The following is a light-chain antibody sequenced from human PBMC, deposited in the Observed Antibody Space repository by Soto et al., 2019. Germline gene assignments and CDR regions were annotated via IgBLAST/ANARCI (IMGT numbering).Light chain of an antibody. Sequence: EIVLPQSPATLCLSPGERATLSCGASQSVSSRYLAWYQQKPGRAPRLLIYAASSRATGIPYRFSGSGSWTDLNITISRLAPEELALYYCNQYGSSPYTFGQGTKLEIK. V-gene: IGKV3D-20*01. J-gene: IGKJ2*01. CDR2: AAS. CDR1: QSVSSRY. CDR3: NQYGSSPYT.